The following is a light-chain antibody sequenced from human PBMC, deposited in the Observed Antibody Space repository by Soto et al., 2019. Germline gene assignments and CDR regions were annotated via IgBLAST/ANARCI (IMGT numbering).Light chain of an antibody. CDR3: LQYNNWPFT. CDR2: GAS. Sequence: EIVMTHSPATLSVSPGERATLSCRVSQSLSSNLAWYQHKPGQAPRLLIYGASTRATGIPARFSGSGSGTEFTLTISSLQSEDFAVYYCLQYNNWPFTFGPGTKVDVK. CDR1: QSLSSN. J-gene: IGKJ3*01. V-gene: IGKV3-15*01.